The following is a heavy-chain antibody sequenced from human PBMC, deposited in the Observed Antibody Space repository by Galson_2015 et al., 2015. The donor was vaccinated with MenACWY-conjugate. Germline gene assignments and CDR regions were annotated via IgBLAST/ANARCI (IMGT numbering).Heavy chain of an antibody. V-gene: IGHV3-23*01. J-gene: IGHJ4*02. CDR1: GFTFSTYA. CDR3: AKDRFEYSSSPFDY. Sequence: LRLSCAASGFTFSTYAMSWVRQAPGRGLEWVSAISGSGGSTDYADSVKGRFTISRDNSKNTLYLQMNSLRAEDTAVYYCAKDRFEYSSSPFDYWGQGTLVTVSS. D-gene: IGHD6-6*01. CDR2: ISGSGGST.